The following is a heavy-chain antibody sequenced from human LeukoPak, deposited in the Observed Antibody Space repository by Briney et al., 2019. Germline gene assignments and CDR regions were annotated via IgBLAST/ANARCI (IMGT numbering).Heavy chain of an antibody. V-gene: IGHV3-23*01. CDR1: GFTFSSYA. CDR3: AKRCAISGSGSYWDY. Sequence: QPGGSLRLSCAASGFTFSSYALTWVRQAPGKGLEWVSAISGSGDNTYYADSVKGRFTMSRDNSKNTLYLQMYSLRADDTAVYYCAKRCAISGSGSYWDYWGQGTLVTVSS. CDR2: ISGSGDNT. D-gene: IGHD3-10*01. J-gene: IGHJ4*02.